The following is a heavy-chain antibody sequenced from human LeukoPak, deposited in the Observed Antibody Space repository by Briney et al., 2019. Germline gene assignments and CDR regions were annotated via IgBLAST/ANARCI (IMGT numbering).Heavy chain of an antibody. V-gene: IGHV4-30-4*01. CDR2: IYYSGST. CDR1: GRSISSGDYY. CDR3: ARDSPSLDYYYGMDV. J-gene: IGHJ6*02. Sequence: PSQTLSLTCTVSGRSISSGDYYWSWIRQPPGNGLEWIGYIYYSGSTCYNPSLKSRVTISVDTSKNQFSLKLSSVTAADTAVYYCARDSPSLDYYYGMDVWGQGTTVTVSS.